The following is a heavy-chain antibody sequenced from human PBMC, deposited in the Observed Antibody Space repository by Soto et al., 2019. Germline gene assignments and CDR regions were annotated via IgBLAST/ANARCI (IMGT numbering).Heavy chain of an antibody. CDR1: GGSVSGGSFY. Sequence: QVQLQESGPGLVKPSETLSLTCTVSGGSVSGGSFYWTWIRQPPGKALEWIGYIYYSGRTNYSPSLKSRVTMSVDTSKNQVSLKVTSVTAADTAVYYCAIAPGVTGMFDPWGQGPLVTVSS. V-gene: IGHV4-61*01. J-gene: IGHJ5*02. CDR2: IYYSGRT. D-gene: IGHD2-21*02. CDR3: AIAPGVTGMFDP.